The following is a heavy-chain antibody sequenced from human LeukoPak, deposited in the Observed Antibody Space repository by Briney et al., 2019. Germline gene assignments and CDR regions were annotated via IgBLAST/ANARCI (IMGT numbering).Heavy chain of an antibody. J-gene: IGHJ4*02. CDR3: GRQVRRGYSDGLDY. D-gene: IGHD5-18*01. CDR2: IYYSGST. CDR1: GGSTSSYY. Sequence: SPETLSLTCTVSGGSTSSYYWSWIRQPPGKGLEWIGYIYYSGSTNYNPYLMSRVTISLDTSKRKFHLKLNSVTAEDTTGYYCGRQVRRGYSDGLDYWGQGTLVTVSS. V-gene: IGHV4-59*08.